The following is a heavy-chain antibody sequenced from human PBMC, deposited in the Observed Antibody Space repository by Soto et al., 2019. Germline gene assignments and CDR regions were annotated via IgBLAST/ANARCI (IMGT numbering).Heavy chain of an antibody. CDR3: ARKHSLDYIRWGLDP. CDR2: INPKSDDT. J-gene: IGHJ5*02. Sequence: ASVKVSCKASGYPFSDNQIHGLRRAPGQGLEWMGRINPKSDDTNYAQKFQGRVTMTRDTSIDTAYLELTGLTSDDTATYYCARKHSLDYIRWGLDPWGQGTLVTVSS. V-gene: IGHV1-2*02. D-gene: IGHD4-4*01. CDR1: GYPFSDNQ.